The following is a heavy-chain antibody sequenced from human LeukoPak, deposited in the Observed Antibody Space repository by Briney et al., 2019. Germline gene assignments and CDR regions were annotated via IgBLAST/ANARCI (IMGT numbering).Heavy chain of an antibody. CDR2: IVVGSGNT. J-gene: IGHJ6*02. CDR3: AAAAGVGWSYYYGMDV. D-gene: IGHD6-19*01. CDR1: GFTFTSSA. V-gene: IGHV1-58*02. Sequence: SVKLSCKASGFTFTSSAMQWVRQARGQRLEWIGWIVVGSGNTNYAQKFQARVTITRAMATCTAYMELSSLRSEDTAVYYCAAAAGVGWSYYYGMDVWGQGSTVTVSS.